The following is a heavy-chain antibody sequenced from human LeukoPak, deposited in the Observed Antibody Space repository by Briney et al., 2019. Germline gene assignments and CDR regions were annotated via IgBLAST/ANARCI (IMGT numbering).Heavy chain of an antibody. CDR2: INQDGSVN. D-gene: IGHD1-14*01. Sequence: PGGSLRLSCAASGFTFSDHWINWVRQAPGKGLEGVANINQDGSVNSYVDSVKGRFTISRDNAKNSLYLQMNSLRAEDTAVYYCARDRQNHYYMDVWGEGSTVIVSS. CDR3: ARDRQNHYYMDV. V-gene: IGHV3-7*01. J-gene: IGHJ6*03. CDR1: GFTFSDHW.